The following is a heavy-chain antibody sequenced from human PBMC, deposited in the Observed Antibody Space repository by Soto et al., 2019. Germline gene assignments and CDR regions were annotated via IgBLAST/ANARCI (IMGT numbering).Heavy chain of an antibody. V-gene: IGHV4-31*03. CDR2: IFYTGST. CDR3: ARDGAYYDILTGYSYYYYMDV. J-gene: IGHJ6*03. D-gene: IGHD3-9*01. Sequence: SETLSLTCTVSGGSISGGAYYWSWIRQHPGKGLEWIGYIFYTGSTFYNPSLKSRVAISVDTSKNQFSLKLNSVTAADTAVYYCARDGAYYDILTGYSYYYYMDVWGKGTTVTVSS. CDR1: GGSISGGAYY.